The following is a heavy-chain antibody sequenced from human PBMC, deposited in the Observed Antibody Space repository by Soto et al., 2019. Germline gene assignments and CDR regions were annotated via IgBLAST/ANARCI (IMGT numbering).Heavy chain of an antibody. CDR1: GFTFSSYG. CDR2: ISYDGSNK. J-gene: IGHJ3*02. CDR3: AKGDRGRYRLSAFDI. V-gene: IGHV3-30*18. Sequence: GGSLRLSCAASGFTFSSYGMHWVRQAPGKGLEWVAVISYDGSNKYYADSVKGRFTISRDNSKNTLYLQMNSLRAEDTAVYYCAKGDRGRYRLSAFDIWGQGTMVTVSS. D-gene: IGHD3-16*02.